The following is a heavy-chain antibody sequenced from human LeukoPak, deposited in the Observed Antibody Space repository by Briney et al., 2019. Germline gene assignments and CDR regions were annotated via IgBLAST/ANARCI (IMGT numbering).Heavy chain of an antibody. D-gene: IGHD3-9*01. V-gene: IGHV1-69*13. CDR1: GGTFSSYA. CDR3: ARGYYDILTGYHYNWFDP. J-gene: IGHJ5*02. CDR2: IIPIFGTA. Sequence: ASVKVSCKASGGTFSSYAISWVRQAPGQGLEWMGGIIPIFGTANYAQKFQGRVTITAGESTSTAYMELSSLRSEDTAVYYCARGYYDILTGYHYNWFDPWGQGTLVTVSS.